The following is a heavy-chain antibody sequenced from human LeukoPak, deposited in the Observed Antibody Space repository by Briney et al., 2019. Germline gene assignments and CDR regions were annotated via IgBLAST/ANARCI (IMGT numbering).Heavy chain of an antibody. CDR2: IYTSGST. V-gene: IGHV4-4*07. CDR1: GGSISSYY. Sequence: PSETLSLTCTVSGGSISSYYWSWIRQPAGKGLEWIGRIYTSGSTNYNPSLKSRVTMSVDTSKNQFSLKLSSVTAADTAVYYCARVGYYDSSGYHWDAFDIWGQGTMVTVSS. D-gene: IGHD3-22*01. CDR3: ARVGYYDSSGYHWDAFDI. J-gene: IGHJ3*02.